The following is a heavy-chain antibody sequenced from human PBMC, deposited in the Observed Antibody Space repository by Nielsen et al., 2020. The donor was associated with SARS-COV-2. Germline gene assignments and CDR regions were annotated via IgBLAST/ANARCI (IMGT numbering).Heavy chain of an antibody. Sequence: GGSLRLSCAASGFTFDDYGMSWVRQAPGKGLEWVSGINWNGGSIGYADSVKGRFTISRDNAKNSLYLQMNSLRAEDTALYYCAKADTMVRGVSDYWGQVTLVTVSS. J-gene: IGHJ4*02. V-gene: IGHV3-20*04. D-gene: IGHD3-10*01. CDR2: INWNGGSI. CDR1: GFTFDDYG. CDR3: AKADTMVRGVSDY.